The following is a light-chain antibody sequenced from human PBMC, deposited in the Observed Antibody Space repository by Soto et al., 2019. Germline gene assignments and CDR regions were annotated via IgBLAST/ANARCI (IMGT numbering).Light chain of an antibody. CDR3: QHYNSYSEA. J-gene: IGKJ1*01. CDR2: KAS. CDR1: RTISSW. Sequence: DIQMTQSPSSVSASVGDRVTITCRASRTISSWLAWYQQKPGKAPKLLIYKASTLKSGVPSRFSGSGSGTEFTLTISSLQPDDFATYYCQHYNSYSEAFXQGTKADIK. V-gene: IGKV1-5*03.